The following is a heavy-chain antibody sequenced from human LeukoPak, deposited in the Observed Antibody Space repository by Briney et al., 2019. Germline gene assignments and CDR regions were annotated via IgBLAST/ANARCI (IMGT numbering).Heavy chain of an antibody. CDR2: IYYSGST. V-gene: IGHV4-59*01. Sequence: SETLSLTCTVSGGSISSYHWSWIRQPPGKGLEWIGYIYYSGSTNYNPSLKSRVTISVDTSKNQFSLKLSSVTAADTAVYYCARGSFGDYPYWGQGTLVTVSS. J-gene: IGHJ4*02. D-gene: IGHD4-17*01. CDR3: ARGSFGDYPY. CDR1: GGSISSYH.